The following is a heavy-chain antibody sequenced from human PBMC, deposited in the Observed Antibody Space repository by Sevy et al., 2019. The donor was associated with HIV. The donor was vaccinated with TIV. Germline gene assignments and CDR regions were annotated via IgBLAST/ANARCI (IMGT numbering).Heavy chain of an antibody. CDR2: ISSDGINH. Sequence: GGSLRLSCSAFGFNFQTFGMHWIRQAPGKGPEWLAVISSDGINHNYAASVKGRFTIYRYNSKSLLFLQMNSLTPNDTAVYFCTKESLGGTYIRGDFDHWGQGALVTVSS. V-gene: IGHV3-30*18. CDR1: GFNFQTFG. J-gene: IGHJ4*02. CDR3: TKESLGGTYIRGDFDH. D-gene: IGHD3-10*02.